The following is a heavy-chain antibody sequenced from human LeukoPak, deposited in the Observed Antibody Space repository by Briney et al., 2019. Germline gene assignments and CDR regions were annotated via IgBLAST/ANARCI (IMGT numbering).Heavy chain of an antibody. CDR1: GFTFSSYG. J-gene: IGHJ4*02. V-gene: IGHV3-33*01. CDR3: ARDESGSYPGY. CDR2: IWYDGSNK. Sequence: GGSLRLSCAASGFTFSSYGMHRVRQAPGKGLEWVAVIWYDGSNKYYADSVKGRFTISRDNSKNTLYLQTNSLRAEDTAVYYCARDESGSYPGYWGQGTLGTVSS. D-gene: IGHD1-26*01.